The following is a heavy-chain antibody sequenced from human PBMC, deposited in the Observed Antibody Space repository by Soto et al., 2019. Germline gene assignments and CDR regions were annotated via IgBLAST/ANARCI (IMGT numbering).Heavy chain of an antibody. D-gene: IGHD6-19*01. CDR2: IYWNDDK. CDR1: GFSLSTSGVG. J-gene: IGHJ4*02. Sequence: QITLKESGPPLVKPTQTLTLTCTFSGFSLSTSGVGVGWIRQPPGKALEWLALIYWNDDKRYSPSLKSRLTITKDTSKNQVVLTMTNMDPVDTATYYCAHSIAVAARGYFDYWGQGTLVTVSS. V-gene: IGHV2-5*01. CDR3: AHSIAVAARGYFDY.